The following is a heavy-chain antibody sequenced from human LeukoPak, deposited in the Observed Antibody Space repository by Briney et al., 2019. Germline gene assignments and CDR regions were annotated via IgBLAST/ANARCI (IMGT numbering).Heavy chain of an antibody. CDR2: ISSSSSYT. J-gene: IGHJ6*03. D-gene: IGHD1-26*01. V-gene: IGHV3-21*01. Sequence: GGSLRLSCAASGFTFSSYSMNWVRQAPGKGLEWVSSISSSSSYTYYADSVKGRFTISRDNAKNSLYLQMNSLRAEDTAVYYCAGTVGATSWAYYYYYMDVWGKGTTVTVSS. CDR1: GFTFSSYS. CDR3: AGTVGATSWAYYYYYMDV.